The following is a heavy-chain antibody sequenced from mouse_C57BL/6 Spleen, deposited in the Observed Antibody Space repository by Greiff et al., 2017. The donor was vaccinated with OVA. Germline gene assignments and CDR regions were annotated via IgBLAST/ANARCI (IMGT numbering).Heavy chain of an antibody. CDR1: GFTFSSYG. J-gene: IGHJ2*01. CDR2: ISSGGSCT. CDR3: ASLDLY. Sequence: EVQGVESGGDLVKPGGSLKLSCAASGFTFSSYGMSWVRQTPDKRLEWVATISSGGSCTYYPDSVKGRFTISRDNAKNTLYLQMSSLKSEDTAMYYCASLDLYWGQGTTLTVSS. V-gene: IGHV5-6*01.